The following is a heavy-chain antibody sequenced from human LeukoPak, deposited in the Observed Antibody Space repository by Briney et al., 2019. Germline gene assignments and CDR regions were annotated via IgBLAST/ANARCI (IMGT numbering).Heavy chain of an antibody. CDR3: ARAQQLLRYNWFDL. Sequence: ASVKVSCKASGYTLTGYYMHWVRQAPGRGVEGVGWINPNSGGTNYAQKFQGKVTMTRDTSSSTAYMAPGRLRSDDTAVYYCARAQQLLRYNWFDLWGEGTLVTVSS. D-gene: IGHD6-6*01. CDR1: GYTLTGYY. V-gene: IGHV1-2*02. CDR2: INPNSGGT. J-gene: IGHJ5*02.